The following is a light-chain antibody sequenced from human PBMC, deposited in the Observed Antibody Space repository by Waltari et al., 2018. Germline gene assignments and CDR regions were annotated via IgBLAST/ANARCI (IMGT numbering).Light chain of an antibody. Sequence: EIVMTQSPLSLPVTPGEPASISCRPSQRLLYSNGNNYLDWYLQKPWQSPQLLIYLGSNRASGVPDRISGSGSGTDFTLKISRVEAEDVGIYYCMQTLQTPKTFGQGTKVEIK. CDR2: LGS. CDR3: MQTLQTPKT. V-gene: IGKV2-28*01. CDR1: QRLLYSNGNNY. J-gene: IGKJ1*01.